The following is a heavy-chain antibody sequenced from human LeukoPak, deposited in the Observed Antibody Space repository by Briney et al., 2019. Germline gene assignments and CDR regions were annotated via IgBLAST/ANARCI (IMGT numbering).Heavy chain of an antibody. D-gene: IGHD6-19*01. Sequence: APVKVSCKASGYTFTGYYMHWVRQAPGQGLEWMGWINPNSGGTNYAQKFQGRVTMTRDTSISTAYMELSRLRSDDTAVYYCARIAVAGPYFDYWGQGTLVTVSS. J-gene: IGHJ4*02. CDR1: GYTFTGYY. V-gene: IGHV1-2*02. CDR3: ARIAVAGPYFDY. CDR2: INPNSGGT.